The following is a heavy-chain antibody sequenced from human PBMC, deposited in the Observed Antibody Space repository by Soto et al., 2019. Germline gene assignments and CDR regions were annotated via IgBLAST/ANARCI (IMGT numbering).Heavy chain of an antibody. CDR1: GGTFSSYA. Sequence: QVQLVQSGAEVKKPGSSVKVSCKASGGTFSSYAISWVRQAPGQGLEWMGGIIPIFGTANYAQKFQGRVTITADESTSTAYMELSRLRSEDTAVYYCARRTYGGNSVSYYGMDVWGQGTTVTVSS. J-gene: IGHJ6*02. V-gene: IGHV1-69*12. D-gene: IGHD2-21*02. CDR3: ARRTYGGNSVSYYGMDV. CDR2: IIPIFGTA.